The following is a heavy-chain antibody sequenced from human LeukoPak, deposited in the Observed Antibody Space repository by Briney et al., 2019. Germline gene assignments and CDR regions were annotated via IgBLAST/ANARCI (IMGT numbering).Heavy chain of an antibody. CDR1: GFTLSSYS. D-gene: IGHD1-26*01. CDR3: ASSGSCRFDY. J-gene: IGHJ4*02. CDR2: ITASGTAM. Sequence: GALRLSCAASGFTLSSYSMNWVRQAPGKGLEWVSHITASGTAMFYADSVKGRFTISRDNAKNSLYLQMNSLRDEDTAVYYCASSGSCRFDYWGQGTLVTVSS. V-gene: IGHV3-48*02.